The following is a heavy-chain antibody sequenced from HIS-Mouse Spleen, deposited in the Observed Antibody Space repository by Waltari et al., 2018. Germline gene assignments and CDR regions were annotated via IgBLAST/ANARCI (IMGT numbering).Heavy chain of an antibody. CDR2: IYYSGST. CDR1: GGSISSSSYY. Sequence: QLQLQESGPGLVKPSETLSPPCTVPGGSISSSSYYWGWTAQPPGKGLEWIGSIYYSGSTYYNPSLKSRVTISVDTSKNQFSLKLSSVTAADTAVYYCAREIPYSSSWYDWYFDLWGRGTLVTVSS. D-gene: IGHD6-13*01. V-gene: IGHV4-39*07. CDR3: AREIPYSSSWYDWYFDL. J-gene: IGHJ2*01.